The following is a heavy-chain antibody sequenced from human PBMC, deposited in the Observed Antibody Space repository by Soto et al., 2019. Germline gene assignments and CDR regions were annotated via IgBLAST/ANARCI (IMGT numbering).Heavy chain of an antibody. CDR2: ISYDGSNK. Sequence: TGGSLRLSYSASGFTFSSYAMHWVRQAPGKGLEWVAVISYDGSNKYYADSVKGRFTISRDNSKNTLYLQMNSLRTEDTAVYYCARGGGPFMTSVTNPFDYWGQGTLVTVSS. D-gene: IGHD4-17*01. J-gene: IGHJ4*02. V-gene: IGHV3-30-3*01. CDR1: GFTFSSYA. CDR3: ARGGGPFMTSVTNPFDY.